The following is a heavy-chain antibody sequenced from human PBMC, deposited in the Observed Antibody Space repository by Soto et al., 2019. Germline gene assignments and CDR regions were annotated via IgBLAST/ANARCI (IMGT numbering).Heavy chain of an antibody. V-gene: IGHV2-5*01. CDR3: AHRQDTLWPYYYFGMDV. J-gene: IGHJ6*02. CDR1: GFSLSTSGVG. D-gene: IGHD3-16*01. CDR2: IYWNDDK. Sequence: SGPTLVNPTQTLTLTCTFSGFSLSTSGVGVGWIRQPPGKALEWLALIYWNDDKRYSPSLKSRLTITKDTSKNQVVLTMTNMDPVDTATYYCAHRQDTLWPYYYFGMDVWGPGTTVTVSS.